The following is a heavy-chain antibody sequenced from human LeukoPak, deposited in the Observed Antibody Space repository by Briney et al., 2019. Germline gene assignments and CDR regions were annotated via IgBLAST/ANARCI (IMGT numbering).Heavy chain of an antibody. CDR2: ISDSGST. CDR1: GGSISNCY. CDR3: ARRFEYTSSWYKYYGMDV. V-gene: IGHV4-59*08. D-gene: IGHD6-13*01. Sequence: PSETLSLTCTVSGGSISNCYWSWIRQPPMKGLEWIGYISDSGSTKYNPYLKSRVTISVDTSKNQFSLKLSSVTAADTAVYYCARRFEYTSSWYKYYGMDVWGQGTMVTVSS. J-gene: IGHJ6*02.